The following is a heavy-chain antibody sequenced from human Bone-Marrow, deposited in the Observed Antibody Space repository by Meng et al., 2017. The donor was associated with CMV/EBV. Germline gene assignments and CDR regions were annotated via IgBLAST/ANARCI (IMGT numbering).Heavy chain of an antibody. CDR1: GGTFSSYA. CDR2: IIPILGIA. D-gene: IGHD5-24*01. J-gene: IGHJ1*01. CDR3: ASPRMATLFD. V-gene: IGHV1-69*10. Sequence: SVKVSCKASGGTFSSYAISWVRQAPGQGLEWMGGIIPILGIANYAQKFQGRVTITADKSTSTAYMELSSLRSEDSAVYYCASPRMATLFDWGQGTLVTVSS.